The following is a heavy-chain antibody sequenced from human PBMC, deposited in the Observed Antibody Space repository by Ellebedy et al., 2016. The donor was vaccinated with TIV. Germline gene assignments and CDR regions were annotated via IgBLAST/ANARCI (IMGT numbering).Heavy chain of an antibody. D-gene: IGHD2-8*02. Sequence: GGSLRLSXAASGFAFSRYAIHWVRQAPGKGLEWVALITDDGNNKYYTDSVKGRVTIFRDNSKNTLSVRINSLRPEDTAVYYCARADCTGGNCYIDYWGQGTLVTVSS. CDR2: ITDDGNNK. V-gene: IGHV3-30-3*01. CDR1: GFAFSRYA. CDR3: ARADCTGGNCYIDY. J-gene: IGHJ4*02.